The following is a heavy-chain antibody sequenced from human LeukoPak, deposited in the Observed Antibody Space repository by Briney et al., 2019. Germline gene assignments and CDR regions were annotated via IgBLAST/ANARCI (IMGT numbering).Heavy chain of an antibody. CDR1: GYTFTNYA. Sequence: ASVKVSCKASGYTFTNYAIHWVRQAPGQGLEWMGWINPNSGGTNYAQKFQGRVTMTRDTSISTAYMELSRLRSDDTAVYYCARGDRIGPPKFDIWGQGTMVTVSS. D-gene: IGHD2-15*01. J-gene: IGHJ3*02. CDR2: INPNSGGT. CDR3: ARGDRIGPPKFDI. V-gene: IGHV1-2*02.